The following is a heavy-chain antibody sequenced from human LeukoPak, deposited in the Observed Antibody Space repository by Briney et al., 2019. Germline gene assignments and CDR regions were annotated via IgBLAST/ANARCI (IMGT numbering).Heavy chain of an antibody. D-gene: IGHD4-17*01. V-gene: IGHV3-21*01. Sequence: VGSLRLSCAASGFTFSSYSMNWVRQAPGKGLEWVSSISSSSSYIYYADSVKGRFTISRDNAKNSLYLQMNSVRAEDTAVYYCARDPPRGDYPFDYWGQGTLVTVSS. CDR3: ARDPPRGDYPFDY. J-gene: IGHJ4*02. CDR1: GFTFSSYS. CDR2: ISSSSSYI.